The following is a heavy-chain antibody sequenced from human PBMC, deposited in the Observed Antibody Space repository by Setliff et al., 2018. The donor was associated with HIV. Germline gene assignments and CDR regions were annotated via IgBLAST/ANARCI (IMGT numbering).Heavy chain of an antibody. CDR1: GGSITSTSYY. V-gene: IGHV4-61*02. Sequence: SETLSLTCTVSGGSITSTSYYWTWIRQPAGKGLEWIGRIYASGNTNYNPSLESRVTMSVDRSNNQFSLELTSVTAADTAVYYCAKIDPGKYWSSDYWGPGTLVTVSS. CDR3: AKIDPGKYWSSDY. J-gene: IGHJ4*02. CDR2: IYASGNT. D-gene: IGHD2-8*02.